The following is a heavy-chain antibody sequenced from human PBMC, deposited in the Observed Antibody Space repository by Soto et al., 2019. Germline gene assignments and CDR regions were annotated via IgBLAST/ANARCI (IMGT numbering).Heavy chain of an antibody. V-gene: IGHV3-23*01. J-gene: IGHJ4*02. CDR3: AKGPEYDIFTGCDY. CDR1: GFTFSLSA. D-gene: IGHD3-9*01. Sequence: EVQLLESGGGFVQPGESLRLSCAASGFTFSLSAMSWVRQAPGRGLDWVSSLSGGGSTTDYADSVKGRFTISRDNSKNTVHLQMNSLRAEDTAVYYWAKGPEYDIFTGCDYWGQGALVTVSS. CDR2: LSGGGSTT.